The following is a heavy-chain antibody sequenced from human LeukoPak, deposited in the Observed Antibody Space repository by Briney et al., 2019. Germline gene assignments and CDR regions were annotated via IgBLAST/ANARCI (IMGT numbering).Heavy chain of an antibody. CDR3: ARRSDDYDSSAYYH. V-gene: IGHV1-8*02. Sequence: ASVKVSCKASGYTFTGYYMHWVRQATGQGLEWMGWVNPNSGNTGYAQKFQGRVTMTMDPSISTAYMELSSLRSEDTAVYYCARRSDDYDSSAYYHWGQGTLVTVSS. CDR2: VNPNSGNT. J-gene: IGHJ4*02. D-gene: IGHD3-22*01. CDR1: GYTFTGYY.